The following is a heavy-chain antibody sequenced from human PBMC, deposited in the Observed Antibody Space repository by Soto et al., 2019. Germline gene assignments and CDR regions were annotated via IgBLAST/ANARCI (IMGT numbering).Heavy chain of an antibody. CDR1: GFTVSNLY. CDR3: ARDTLGGAYDFLH. CDR2: ISSGGST. J-gene: IGHJ4*02. V-gene: IGHV3-66*01. D-gene: IGHD3-3*01. Sequence: EVQLVESGGGLVQPEGSLRLSCAASGFTVSNLYMTWVRQAPGKGLQWVAVISSGGSTYYADSVKGRFTISRDNSKNTLYLEMNSLRAEDTAVYYCARDTLGGAYDFLHGGQGTLVTVSS.